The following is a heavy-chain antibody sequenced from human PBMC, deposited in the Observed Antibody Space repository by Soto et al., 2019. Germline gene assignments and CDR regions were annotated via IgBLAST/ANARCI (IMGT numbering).Heavy chain of an antibody. V-gene: IGHV4-4*07. CDR3: ARGGRDGFDI. CDR1: GGSISTFY. J-gene: IGHJ3*02. Sequence: QVQLQESGPGLVKPSETLSLTCSVSGGSISTFYWNWIRQSAEKGLEWIGRVYITGSTNYHPSLKSRVTMSVDTSKNQSSLKMSSVTAADTAVYYCARGGRDGFDIWGQGTRVTVSS. CDR2: VYITGST.